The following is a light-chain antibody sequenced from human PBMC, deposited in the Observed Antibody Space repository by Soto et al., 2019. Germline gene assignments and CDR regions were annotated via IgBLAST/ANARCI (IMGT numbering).Light chain of an antibody. J-gene: IGKJ1*01. V-gene: IGKV3-11*01. Sequence: EIVLTQSPATLSLSPGERATLSCRASQSVSSYLAWYQQKPGRAPRLLIYDASNRATGIPARFSGSGSGTDFTLTISSLEPEDFAVYYCQQYAGSPPWTFGQGTKVDIK. CDR2: DAS. CDR1: QSVSSY. CDR3: QQYAGSPPWT.